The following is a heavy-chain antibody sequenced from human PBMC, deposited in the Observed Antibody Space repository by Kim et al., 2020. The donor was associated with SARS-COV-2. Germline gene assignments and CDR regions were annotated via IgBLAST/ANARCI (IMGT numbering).Heavy chain of an antibody. Sequence: SETLSLTCAVYGGSFSGYYWSWIRQPPGKGLEWIGEINHSGSTNYNPSLKSRVTISVDTSKNQFSLKLSSVTAADTAVYYCARGMITFGRWGQGTLVTVSS. CDR2: INHSGST. V-gene: IGHV4-34*01. CDR1: GGSFSGYY. D-gene: IGHD3-16*01. J-gene: IGHJ4*02. CDR3: ARGMITFGR.